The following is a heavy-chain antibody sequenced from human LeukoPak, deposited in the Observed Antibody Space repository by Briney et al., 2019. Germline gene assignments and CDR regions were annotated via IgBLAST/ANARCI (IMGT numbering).Heavy chain of an antibody. CDR3: TTGRDY. CDR1: GFTFSNAW. CDR2: IKSKSDGGTT. J-gene: IGHJ4*02. Sequence: PGGSLRLSCAASGFTFSNAWMSWVRQAPGKGLEWVGHIKSKSDGGTTAYAAPVKGRFTISRDDSENTLYLQMNSLKLEDTVVYYCTTGRDYWGQGTLVTVSS. V-gene: IGHV3-15*01.